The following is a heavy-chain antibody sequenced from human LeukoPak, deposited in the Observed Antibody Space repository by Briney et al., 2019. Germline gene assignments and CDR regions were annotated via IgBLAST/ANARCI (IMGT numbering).Heavy chain of an antibody. CDR1: GFTFSSYA. CDR3: AREIFLEWLTCFDY. CDR2: ISYDGSKK. J-gene: IGHJ4*02. Sequence: GGSLRLSCAASGFTFSSYAMHWVRQAPGKGLEWVAVISYDGSKKYYADSVKGRFTISRDNSKNTLYLQMNSLRAEDTAVYYCAREIFLEWLTCFDYWGQGTLVTVSS. V-gene: IGHV3-30-3*01. D-gene: IGHD3-3*01.